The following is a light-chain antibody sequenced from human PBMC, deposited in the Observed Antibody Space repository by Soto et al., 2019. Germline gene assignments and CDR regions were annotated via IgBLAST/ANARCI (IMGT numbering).Light chain of an antibody. CDR3: QQYGNSPAIT. CDR1: QSLSSNF. V-gene: IGKV3-20*01. J-gene: IGKJ5*01. CDR2: AAS. Sequence: PGEGATLSCRASQSLSSNFLAWYQQRPGQAPRLLIYAASSRATGIPDRFSGSGSGTDFTLTVSRLEPEDFAVYYCQQYGNSPAITFGQGTRLEIK.